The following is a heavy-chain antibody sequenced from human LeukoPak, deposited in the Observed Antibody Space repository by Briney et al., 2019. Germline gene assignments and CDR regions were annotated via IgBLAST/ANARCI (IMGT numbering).Heavy chain of an antibody. J-gene: IGHJ4*02. Sequence: GGSLRLSCAASGFIFSSYHMNWVLQATGKGLEGVSSITSSSNYIYYADSVKGRFTISRDNAKNSLFLQMNSLRSEDTAVYYCARDAYSSSSFDYWGQGTLVTVSS. D-gene: IGHD6-19*01. CDR2: ITSSSNYI. V-gene: IGHV3-21*01. CDR3: ARDAYSSSSFDY. CDR1: GFIFSSYH.